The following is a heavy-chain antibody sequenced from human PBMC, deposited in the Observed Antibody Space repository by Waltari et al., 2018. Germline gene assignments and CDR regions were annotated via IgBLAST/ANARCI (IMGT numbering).Heavy chain of an antibody. CDR1: GYTFTSFE. J-gene: IGHJ4*02. D-gene: IGHD5-18*01. Sequence: QVQLVQPGAEVRKPGASVKVSCKTSGYTFTSFEIHWVRQAPGQGLGWVGWRNPYGGNAGHPQQCQGRVTFTRNTSLSTAYMDLRGLGPDDTAIYYCARILWPYSHGLGFWGQGTLVTVSS. CDR3: ARILWPYSHGLGF. V-gene: IGHV1-8*01. CDR2: RNPYGGNA.